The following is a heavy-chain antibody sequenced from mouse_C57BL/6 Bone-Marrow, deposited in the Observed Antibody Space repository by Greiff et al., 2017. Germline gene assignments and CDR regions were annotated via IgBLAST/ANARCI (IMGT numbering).Heavy chain of an antibody. V-gene: IGHV1-64*01. D-gene: IGHD1-1*01. CDR3: GLYYDGSSWYFDV. J-gene: IGHJ1*03. CDR2: IHPNSGST. Sequence: QVQLQQPGAELVKPGASVKLSCKASGYTFTSYWMHWVKQRPGQGLEWIGMIHPNSGSTNYNEKFKSKATLTVDKSSSTASMQLSSLTSGDSAVYYCGLYYDGSSWYFDVWGTGTTVTVSS. CDR1: GYTFTSYW.